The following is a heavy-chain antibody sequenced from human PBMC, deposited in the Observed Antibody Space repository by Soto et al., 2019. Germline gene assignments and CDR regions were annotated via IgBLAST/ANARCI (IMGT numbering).Heavy chain of an antibody. J-gene: IGHJ5*02. D-gene: IGHD6-13*01. CDR2: IYYSGST. CDR1: GGSISSYY. CDR3: ARQDAYSSTTKNWFDP. Sequence: SETLSLTCTVSGGSISSYYWSWIRQPPGKGLKWIGYIYYSGSTNYSPSLKSRVTISVDTSKNQFSLKLSSVTAADTAVYYCARQDAYSSTTKNWFDPWGQGTLVTVSS. V-gene: IGHV4-59*08.